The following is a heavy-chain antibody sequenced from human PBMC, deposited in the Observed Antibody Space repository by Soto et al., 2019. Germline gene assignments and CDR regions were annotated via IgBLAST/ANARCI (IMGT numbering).Heavy chain of an antibody. Sequence: SSETLSLTCTLSGGSISSFYWSWIRQPPGKGLEWIGHIYHSGSANYNPSLKSRVTLSVDTSQNQFSLKLSSVTAADTAVYFCARDRSAGGLDSWGQGTLVTVSS. CDR2: IYHSGSA. V-gene: IGHV4-59*01. CDR1: GGSISSFY. D-gene: IGHD6-25*01. CDR3: ARDRSAGGLDS. J-gene: IGHJ4*02.